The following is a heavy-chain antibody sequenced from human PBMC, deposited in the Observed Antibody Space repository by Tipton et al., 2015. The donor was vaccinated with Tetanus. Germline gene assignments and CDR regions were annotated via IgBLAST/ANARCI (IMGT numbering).Heavy chain of an antibody. CDR2: IKEDGSEK. D-gene: IGHD2-15*01. V-gene: IGHV3-7*01. Sequence: SLRLSCAASGFTLSSYWMAWVRQVPGKGLEWVANIKEDGSEKFYVDSVKGRFTISRDNAKNSLYLQMNSLRAEDTAMYYCARVPGAGVGYCSGGNCHYFDYWGQGTLVTVSS. CDR3: ARVPGAGVGYCSGGNCHYFDY. J-gene: IGHJ4*02. CDR1: GFTLSSYW.